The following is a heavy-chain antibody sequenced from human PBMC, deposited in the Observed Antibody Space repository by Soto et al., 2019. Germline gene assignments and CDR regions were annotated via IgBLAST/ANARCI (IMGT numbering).Heavy chain of an antibody. Sequence: ASVKVSCKASGYTFTSYAMHWVRQAPGQRHEWMGWINAGNGNTKYSQKFQGRVTITRDTSASTAYMELSSLRSEDTAVYYCARGVAGTGHYYFDYWGQGTLVTVSS. D-gene: IGHD6-19*01. J-gene: IGHJ4*02. CDR2: INAGNGNT. CDR1: GYTFTSYA. CDR3: ARGVAGTGHYYFDY. V-gene: IGHV1-3*01.